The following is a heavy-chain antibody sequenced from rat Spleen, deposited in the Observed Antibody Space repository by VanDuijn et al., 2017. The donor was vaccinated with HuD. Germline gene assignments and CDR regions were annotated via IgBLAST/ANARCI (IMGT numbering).Heavy chain of an antibody. CDR3: TRDRILLSTGFDY. V-gene: IGHV5S23*01. Sequence: EVQLVESGGGLVQPGRSLKLSCAASGFTFSSHVMAWVRQAPTKGLEWVASISSGGGNTVYRDPVKGRFTISGDNTKATLYLQMDSLRFEDTATYDCTRDRILLSTGFDYWGQGVMFTVSS. D-gene: IGHD1-6*01. CDR2: ISSGGGNT. CDR1: GFTFSSHV. J-gene: IGHJ2*01.